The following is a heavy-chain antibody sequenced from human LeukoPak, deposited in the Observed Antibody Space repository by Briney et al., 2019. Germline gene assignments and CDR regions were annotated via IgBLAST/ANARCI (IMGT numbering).Heavy chain of an antibody. Sequence: PSETLSLTCTVSGGSISSYYWSWLRQPPGKGLEWIGYIYYSGSTNYNPSLKSRVTISVDTSKNQFSLKLSSVTAADTAVYYCASKYSSGWYEAFDIWGQGTMVTVSS. CDR3: ASKYSSGWYEAFDI. CDR2: IYYSGST. V-gene: IGHV4-59*01. D-gene: IGHD6-19*01. J-gene: IGHJ3*02. CDR1: GGSISSYY.